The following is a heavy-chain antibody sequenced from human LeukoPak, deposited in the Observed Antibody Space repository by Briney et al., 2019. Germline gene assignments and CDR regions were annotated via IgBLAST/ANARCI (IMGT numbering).Heavy chain of an antibody. V-gene: IGHV3-23*01. CDR2: ISGSGGST. CDR1: GFTFSSYA. Sequence: GGXLRLSCAASGFTFSSYAMSWVRQAPGKGLEWVSAISGSGGSTYYADSVKGRVTISRDNSQNTLYLQMNSLRAEDTAVYYCAKAYGDYASMDYWGQGTLVTVSS. J-gene: IGHJ4*02. D-gene: IGHD4-17*01. CDR3: AKAYGDYASMDY.